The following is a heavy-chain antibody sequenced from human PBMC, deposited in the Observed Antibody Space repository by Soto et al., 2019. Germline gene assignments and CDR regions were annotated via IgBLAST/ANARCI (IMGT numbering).Heavy chain of an antibody. D-gene: IGHD4-4*01. V-gene: IGHV1-18*01. CDR1: GYTFTSYG. Sequence: ASVKVSCKASGYTFTSYGISWVRQAPGQGLEWMGWISAYNGNTNYAQKLQGRVTMTTDTSTGTAYMELRSLRSDDTAVYYCARGATVADYYYMDVWGKGTTVTVSS. CDR2: ISAYNGNT. CDR3: ARGATVADYYYMDV. J-gene: IGHJ6*03.